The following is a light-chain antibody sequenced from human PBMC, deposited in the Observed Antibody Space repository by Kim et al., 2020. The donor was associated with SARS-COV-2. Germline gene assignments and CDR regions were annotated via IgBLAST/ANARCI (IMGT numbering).Light chain of an antibody. CDR1: QSVSSNY. J-gene: IGKJ1*01. CDR2: DAS. V-gene: IGKV3-20*01. CDR3: QQYSSSFRT. Sequence: EIVLTQSPGTLSLSPGERATLSCRASQSVSSNYLAWYQQRPGQAPRLLIYDASSRATGIPDRFSGSGSGTDFTLTISRLEPEEFAVYYCQQYSSSFRTFGQGTKVDIK.